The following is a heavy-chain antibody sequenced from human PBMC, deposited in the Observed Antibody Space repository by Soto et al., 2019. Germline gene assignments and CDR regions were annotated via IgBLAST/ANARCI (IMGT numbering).Heavy chain of an antibody. CDR1: GFAFSDYY. V-gene: IGHV3-11*06. Sequence: PGGSLRLSYAASGFAFSDYYMTWIRQAPGKGLEWVAYISSGSSYIKYGDSVKGRFTISRDNGKNSLYLQMNSLRAEDTAVYYCTRGRYYDYSPDYWGQGTLVTVSS. CDR3: TRGRYYDYSPDY. J-gene: IGHJ4*02. CDR2: ISSGSSYI. D-gene: IGHD3-22*01.